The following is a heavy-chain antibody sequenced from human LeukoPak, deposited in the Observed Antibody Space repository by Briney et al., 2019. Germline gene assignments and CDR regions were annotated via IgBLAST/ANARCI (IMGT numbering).Heavy chain of an antibody. CDR2: ISSSSSYI. CDR3: ARVGYCSTTSCYWRAFDY. CDR1: GFTFSSYS. Sequence: GGSLRLSCAASGFTFSSYSMNWVRQAPGKGLEWVSSISSSSSYIYYADSVKGRFTISRDNAKNSLYLQMNSLRAEDTAVYYCARVGYCSTTSCYWRAFDYWGQGTLVTVSS. D-gene: IGHD2-2*01. V-gene: IGHV3-21*01. J-gene: IGHJ4*02.